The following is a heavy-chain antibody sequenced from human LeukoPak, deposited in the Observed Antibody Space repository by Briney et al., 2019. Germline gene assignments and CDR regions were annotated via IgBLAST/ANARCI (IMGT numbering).Heavy chain of an antibody. CDR1: GFTFSSYA. Sequence: GGSLRLSCAASGFTFSSYAMSWVRQAPGKGLEWVSSISSSSSYIYYADSVKGRFTISRDNAKNSLYLQMNSLRAEDTAVYYCARDSSPATVGDWGQGTLVTVSS. CDR2: ISSSSSYI. J-gene: IGHJ4*02. D-gene: IGHD4-23*01. CDR3: ARDSSPATVGD. V-gene: IGHV3-21*01.